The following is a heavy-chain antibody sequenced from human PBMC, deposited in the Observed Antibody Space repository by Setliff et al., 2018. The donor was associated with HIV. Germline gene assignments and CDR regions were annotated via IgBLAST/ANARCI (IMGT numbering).Heavy chain of an antibody. Sequence: SETLSLTCTVSGGSISSYYWSWIRQPPGKGLEWIGSIYYSGNIYYNPSLKNEVTISVDTSKNHLSLKLSSVTAADTAVYYCTRGYDSSGYAFDSWGQGTLVTVSS. V-gene: IGHV4-39*02. D-gene: IGHD3-22*01. J-gene: IGHJ4*02. CDR3: TRGYDSSGYAFDS. CDR2: IYYSGNI. CDR1: GGSISSYY.